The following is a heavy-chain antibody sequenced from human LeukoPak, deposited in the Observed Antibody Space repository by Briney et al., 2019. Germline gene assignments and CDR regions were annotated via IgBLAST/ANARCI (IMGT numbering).Heavy chain of an antibody. V-gene: IGHV3-23*01. CDR2: ISGSGGST. J-gene: IGHJ5*02. CDR1: GLTFSSYA. Sequence: GGSLRLSCAASGLTFSSYAMSWVRQAPGKGLKWVSAISGSGGSTYYADSVKGRFTISRDNSKNTLYLQMNSLRAEDTAVYYCAKAPRRNYCSSTSCSSTNNWFDPWGQGTLVTVSS. CDR3: AKAPRRNYCSSTSCSSTNNWFDP. D-gene: IGHD2-2*01.